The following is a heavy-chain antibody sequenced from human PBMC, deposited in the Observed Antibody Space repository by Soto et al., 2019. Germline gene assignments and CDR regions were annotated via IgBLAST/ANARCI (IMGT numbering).Heavy chain of an antibody. CDR1: GGTFSSYA. CDR2: IIPIFGTA. Sequence: SVKVSCKASGGTFSSYAISWVRQAPGQGLEWMGGIIPIFGTANYAQKFQGRVTITADESTSTAYMELSSLRSEDTAVYYCARGGRGVITPIDYWGQGTLVTVSS. D-gene: IGHD3-10*01. CDR3: ARGGRGVITPIDY. J-gene: IGHJ4*02. V-gene: IGHV1-69*13.